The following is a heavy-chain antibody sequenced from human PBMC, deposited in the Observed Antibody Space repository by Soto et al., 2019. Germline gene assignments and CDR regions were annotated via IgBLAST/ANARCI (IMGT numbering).Heavy chain of an antibody. CDR1: GGSLTSYY. CDR2: INFGGNT. J-gene: IGHJ4*02. CDR3: ARHDSRGRPFDS. Sequence: PSETLSLTCTVSGGSLTSYYWSWIRQPPGKGLEWIGHINFGGNTKYNPSLSGRLTISVDTSNNQFSLKLNSVTAADTAVYYCARHDSRGRPFDSWGQGTLVTVSS. V-gene: IGHV4-59*08.